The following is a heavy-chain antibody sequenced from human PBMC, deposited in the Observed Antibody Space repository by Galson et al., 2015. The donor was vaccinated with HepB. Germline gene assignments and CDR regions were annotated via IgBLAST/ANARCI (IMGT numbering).Heavy chain of an antibody. CDR1: GDSVSSNSAA. CDR2: TYYRSKWYN. D-gene: IGHD2-21*01. CDR3: ARQLAYCVANTCQIFFDY. Sequence: CAISGDSVSSNSAAWNWIRQSPSRGLEWLGRTYYRSKWYNSYAVSVKSRITINPDTTKNQFSLQLNSVTPEDTVIYYCARQLAYCVANTCQIFFDYWGQGTLVTVSS. V-gene: IGHV6-1*01. J-gene: IGHJ4*02.